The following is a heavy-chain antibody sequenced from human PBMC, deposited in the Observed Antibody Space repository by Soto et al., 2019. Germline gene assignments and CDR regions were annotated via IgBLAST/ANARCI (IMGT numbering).Heavy chain of an antibody. D-gene: IGHD6-19*01. CDR1: GGSISSSSYY. V-gene: IGHV4-39*01. Sequence: SETLSLTCTVSGGSISSSSYYWGWIRQPPGKGLEWIGSIYYSGSTYYNPSLKSRVTISVDTSKNQFSLKLSSVTAADTAVYYCARLVAVADIDYWGQGTLVTVSS. CDR3: ARLVAVADIDY. CDR2: IYYSGST. J-gene: IGHJ4*02.